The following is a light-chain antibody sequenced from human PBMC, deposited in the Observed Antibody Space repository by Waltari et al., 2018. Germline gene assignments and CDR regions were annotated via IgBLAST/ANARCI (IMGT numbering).Light chain of an antibody. Sequence: QSALTQPASVSGSPGQSITISCTGTSSDVGFYNLVSWYQQHPDKAPKLMVYAVIERPSGVSNLFSGSKSGNTASLTISGLQAEDEADYYCCSYAGRNIWVFGGGTKLTVL. CDR3: CSYAGRNIWV. CDR1: SSDVGFYNL. V-gene: IGLV2-23*02. J-gene: IGLJ3*02. CDR2: AVI.